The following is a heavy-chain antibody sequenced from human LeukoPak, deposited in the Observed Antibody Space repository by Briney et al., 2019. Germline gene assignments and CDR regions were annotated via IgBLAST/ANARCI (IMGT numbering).Heavy chain of an antibody. CDR3: ARVYSVTRGYYYYYMDV. Sequence: ASVRVSCKASGYTFTGYYMHWVRQAPGQGLEWMGWINPNSGGTSYAQNFQGRVTMTRDTSISTAYMELSSLRSDDTAVYYCARVYSVTRGYYYYYMDVWGKGTTVTVSS. CDR2: INPNSGGT. D-gene: IGHD4-17*01. CDR1: GYTFTGYY. V-gene: IGHV1-2*02. J-gene: IGHJ6*03.